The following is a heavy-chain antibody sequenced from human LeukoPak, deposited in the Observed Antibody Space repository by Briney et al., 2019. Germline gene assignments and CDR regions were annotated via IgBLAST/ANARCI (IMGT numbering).Heavy chain of an antibody. V-gene: IGHV3-23*01. CDR1: GFTFSSYW. D-gene: IGHD3-22*01. J-gene: IGHJ4*02. CDR3: AKRSAYDSSDYYYFDY. CDR2: ISGSDGTT. Sequence: PGGSLRLSCAASGFTFSSYWMSWVRQTPGKGLEWVSTISGSDGTTYYADSVKGRFTISRDDSKNTLYLHMNSLRAEDTAVYYCAKRSAYDSSDYYYFDYWGQGTLVTVSS.